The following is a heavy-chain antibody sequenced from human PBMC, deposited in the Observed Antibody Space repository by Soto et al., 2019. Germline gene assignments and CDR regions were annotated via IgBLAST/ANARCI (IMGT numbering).Heavy chain of an antibody. CDR3: AKASGIAAAGTT. D-gene: IGHD6-13*01. V-gene: IGHV3-9*01. J-gene: IGHJ5*02. Sequence: GGSLRLSCAASGFTFEDYAMHWVRQAPGKGLEWVSGISWNSGSIGYADSVKGRFTISRDNAKNSLYLQMNSLRAEDTALYYCAKASGIAAAGTTWGQGTLVTVSS. CDR2: ISWNSGSI. CDR1: GFTFEDYA.